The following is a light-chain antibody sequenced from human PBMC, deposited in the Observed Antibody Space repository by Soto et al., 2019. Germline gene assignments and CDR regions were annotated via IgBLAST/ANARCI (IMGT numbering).Light chain of an antibody. J-gene: IGKJ1*01. CDR2: GAS. CDR3: QQRSNWPPTWT. Sequence: EIVLSQSPGTRSLSPGERATLSCSASQCITSMLLAWYQQKRGQAPSLIIYGASNRATGIPARFSGSGSGTDFTLTISSLEPEDFAVYYCQQRSNWPPTWTFGQGTKVDIK. V-gene: IGKV3-11*01. CDR1: QCITSML.